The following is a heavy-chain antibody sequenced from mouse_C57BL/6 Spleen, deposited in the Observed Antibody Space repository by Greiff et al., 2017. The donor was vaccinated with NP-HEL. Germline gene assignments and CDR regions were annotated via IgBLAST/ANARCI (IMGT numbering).Heavy chain of an antibody. CDR2: INPNNGGT. D-gene: IGHD1-1*01. V-gene: IGHV1-22*01. Sequence: EVKLMESGPELVKPGASVKMSCKASGYTFTDYNMHWVKQSHGKSLEWIGYINPNNGGTSYNQKFKGKATLTVNKSSSTAYMELRSLTSEDSAVYYCARTLLRWYFDVWGTGTTVTVSS. CDR3: ARTLLRWYFDV. J-gene: IGHJ1*03. CDR1: GYTFTDYN.